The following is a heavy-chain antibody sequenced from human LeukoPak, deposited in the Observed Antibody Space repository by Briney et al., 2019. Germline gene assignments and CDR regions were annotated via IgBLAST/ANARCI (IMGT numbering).Heavy chain of an antibody. V-gene: IGHV3-7*01. Sequence: GGSLRLSCAASGFTFSSYWMSWVRQAPGKGLEWVANIKQDGSEKYYVDSVKGRFTISRDNAKNSLYLQMNSLRAEGTAVYYCARSDYDILTGYFPNLHLFDYWGQGTLVTVSS. CDR2: IKQDGSEK. CDR1: GFTFSSYW. D-gene: IGHD3-9*01. CDR3: ARSDYDILTGYFPNLHLFDY. J-gene: IGHJ4*02.